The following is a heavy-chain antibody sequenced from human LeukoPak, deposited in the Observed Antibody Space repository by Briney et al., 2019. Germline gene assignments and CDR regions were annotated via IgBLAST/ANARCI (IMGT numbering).Heavy chain of an antibody. CDR1: GFTFDDYA. Sequence: GGSLRLSCAASGFTFDDYAMHWVRQAPGQGLKWVSGISWNSGSIGYADSVKGRFTISRDNAKNSLYLQMNSLSAEDTALYYCAKDSYGSSTSCYPDYWGQGTLVTVSS. D-gene: IGHD2-2*01. V-gene: IGHV3-9*01. CDR3: AKDSYGSSTSCYPDY. J-gene: IGHJ4*02. CDR2: ISWNSGSI.